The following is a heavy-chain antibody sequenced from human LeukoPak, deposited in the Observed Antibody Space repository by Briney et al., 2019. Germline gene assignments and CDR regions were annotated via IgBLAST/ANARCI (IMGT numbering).Heavy chain of an antibody. V-gene: IGHV3-33*01. CDR3: ARDNGRYYGMDV. J-gene: IGHJ6*02. CDR1: GFTFGSYG. CDR2: IWYDGSNK. Sequence: GGSLRLSCAASGFTFGSYGMHWVRQAPGKGLEWVAVIWYDGSNKYYADSVKGRFTISRDNAKNSLYLQMNSLRAEDTAVYYCARDNGRYYGMDVWGQGTTVTVSS. D-gene: IGHD1-26*01.